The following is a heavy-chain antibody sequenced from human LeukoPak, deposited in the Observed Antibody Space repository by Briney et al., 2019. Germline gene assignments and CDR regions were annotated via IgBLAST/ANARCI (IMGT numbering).Heavy chain of an antibody. J-gene: IGHJ4*02. D-gene: IGHD2-15*01. CDR2: IKTKFNGDIT. Sequence: GGSLRLSCAASGFTFSEGWMNWVRQAPGKGLEWVGRIKTKFNGDITDYAAHVKGTFTIANADKKKKLYIHMHRVKADDTAVYFCTSVTVCSGSSCPGAFDHWGQGTLVTVSS. CDR3: TSVTVCSGSSCPGAFDH. CDR1: GFTFSEGW. V-gene: IGHV3-15*01.